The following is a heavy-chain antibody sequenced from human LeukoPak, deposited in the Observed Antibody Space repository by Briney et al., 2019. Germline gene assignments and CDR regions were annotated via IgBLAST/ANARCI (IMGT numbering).Heavy chain of an antibody. V-gene: IGHV1-2*02. CDR2: INPNSGGT. J-gene: IGHJ3*02. D-gene: IGHD5-24*01. CDR3: ARRNGYEAFDT. CDR1: GYTFTGYY. Sequence: GASVKVSCKASGYTFTGYYMHWVRQAPGQGLEWMGWINPNSGGTNYAQKFQGRVTMTRDTSISTAYMELSSLRFDDSALYSCARRNGYEAFDTWGQGTMVIVSS.